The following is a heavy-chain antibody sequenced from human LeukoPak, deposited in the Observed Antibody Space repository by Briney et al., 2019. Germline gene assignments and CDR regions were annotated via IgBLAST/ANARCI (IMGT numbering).Heavy chain of an antibody. V-gene: IGHV3-7*01. CDR3: ARSNYDL. CDR1: GFILSSLW. Sequence: GGSLRLSCAASGFILSSLWMSWVRQAPGKGLEWVASMKPDGSDKYYVDSVKGRFTISRDNTKNSLFLQMDSLRAEDTAVYYCARSNYDLRGQGTLVTVSS. CDR2: MKPDGSDK. D-gene: IGHD3-3*01. J-gene: IGHJ4*02.